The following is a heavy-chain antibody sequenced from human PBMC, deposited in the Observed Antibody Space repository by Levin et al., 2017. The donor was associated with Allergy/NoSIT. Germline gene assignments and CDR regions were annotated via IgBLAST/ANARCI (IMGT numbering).Heavy chain of an antibody. D-gene: IGHD1/OR15-1a*01. CDR1: GFTLRNYW. CDR3: ARVGTKSYYYYGMDV. CDR2: IKQDGSEK. J-gene: IGHJ6*02. Sequence: GGSLRLSCAASGFTLRNYWMSWVRQPPGKGLEWVANIKQDGSEKYYVDSVKGRFTISRDNAKNSLFLEMNSLRAEATAVYYCARVGTKSYYYYGMDVWGQGTTVTVSS. V-gene: IGHV3-7*01.